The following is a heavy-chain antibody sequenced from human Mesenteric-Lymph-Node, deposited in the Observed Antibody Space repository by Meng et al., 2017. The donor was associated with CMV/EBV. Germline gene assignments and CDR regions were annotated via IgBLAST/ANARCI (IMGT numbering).Heavy chain of an antibody. CDR1: GFTFRSYW. Sequence: GGSLRLSCEASGFTFRSYWMSWVRQAPGKGLEWVANIKQDGSEKYYVDSVKGRFTISRDNAKNSLYLQMNSLRAEDTAVYYCARDRYSSGWGNWFDPWGQGTLVTVSS. D-gene: IGHD6-19*01. CDR3: ARDRYSSGWGNWFDP. CDR2: IKQDGSEK. J-gene: IGHJ5*02. V-gene: IGHV3-7*01.